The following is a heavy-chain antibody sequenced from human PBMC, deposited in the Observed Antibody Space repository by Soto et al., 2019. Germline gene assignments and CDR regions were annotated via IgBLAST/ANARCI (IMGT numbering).Heavy chain of an antibody. V-gene: IGHV3-49*03. D-gene: IGHD2-15*01. CDR3: NSGYCSGGTCFDH. Sequence: GGSLSLSCTTSGFTFGDYAMSWFRQAPGKGLDWVGFITSKTYGATTEYAASVKGRFTISRDDPKNIAYLQMNSLKSEDSAVYYCNSGYCSGGTCFDHWGQGTLVTVSS. J-gene: IGHJ4*02. CDR2: ITSKTYGATT. CDR1: GFTFGDYA.